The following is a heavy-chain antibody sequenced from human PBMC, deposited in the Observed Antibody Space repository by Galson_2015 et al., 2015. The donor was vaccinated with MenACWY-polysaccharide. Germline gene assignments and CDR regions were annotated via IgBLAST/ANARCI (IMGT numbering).Heavy chain of an antibody. Sequence: SVKVSCKASGYTFTSYGISWVRQAPGQGLEWMGWISGYNGNTHYAQKLQGRVTMTTDTSTRTAYMELRSLRSDDTAVYYCARDERDYYGSGSYFGSFDYWGQGTLVTVSS. CDR2: ISGYNGNT. V-gene: IGHV1-18*01. D-gene: IGHD3-10*01. J-gene: IGHJ4*02. CDR3: ARDERDYYGSGSYFGSFDY. CDR1: GYTFTSYG.